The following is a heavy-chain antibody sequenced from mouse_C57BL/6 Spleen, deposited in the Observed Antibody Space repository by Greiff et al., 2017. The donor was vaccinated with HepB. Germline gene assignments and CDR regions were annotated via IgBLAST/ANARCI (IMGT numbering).Heavy chain of an antibody. CDR1: GFTFSSYG. CDR3: ARQDGNYRGNFGY. V-gene: IGHV5-6*02. J-gene: IGHJ2*01. Sequence: DVKLVESGGDLVKPGGSLKLSCAASGFTFSSYGMSWVRQTPDKRLEWVATISSGGSYTYYPDSVKGRFTISRDNAKNTLYLQMSSLKSEDTAMYYCARQDGNYRGNFGYWGQGTTLTVSS. CDR2: ISSGGSYT. D-gene: IGHD2-1*01.